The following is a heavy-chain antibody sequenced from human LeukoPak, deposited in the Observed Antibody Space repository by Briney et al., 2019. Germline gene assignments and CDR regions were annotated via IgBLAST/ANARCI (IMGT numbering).Heavy chain of an antibody. D-gene: IGHD6-19*01. CDR3: AGLVLVFGWRFCCYMDV. J-gene: IGHJ6*03. Sequence: SVKVSCKASRGTFSRYAINWVRQAPGQGLEWRGGLHPMFGTPNYAQKFQGRVTISTDESTSTADMERSSLRSQDTAVYYCAGLVLVFGWRFCCYMDVWGKGTTVSVS. CDR2: LHPMFGTP. V-gene: IGHV1-69*05. CDR1: RGTFSRYA.